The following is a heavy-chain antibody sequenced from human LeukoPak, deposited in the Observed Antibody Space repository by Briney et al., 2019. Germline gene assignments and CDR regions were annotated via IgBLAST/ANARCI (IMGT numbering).Heavy chain of an antibody. D-gene: IGHD3-22*01. CDR2: ISYDGSNK. J-gene: IGHJ4*02. V-gene: IGHV3-30-3*01. Sequence: GGSLRLSCAASGFTFSSYAMHWVRQAPGKGLEWVAVISYDGSNKYYADSVKGRFTISRDNSKNTLYLQMNSLRAEDTAVYYCAKSDDSGAIVVAPGSYWGQGTLVTVSS. CDR3: AKSDDSGAIVVAPGSY. CDR1: GFTFSSYA.